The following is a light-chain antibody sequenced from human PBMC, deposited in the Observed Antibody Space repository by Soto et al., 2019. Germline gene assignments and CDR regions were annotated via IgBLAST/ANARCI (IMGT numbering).Light chain of an antibody. V-gene: IGKV3-20*01. CDR1: QSVSSSY. J-gene: IGKJ3*01. CDR3: KQYGSSLFT. Sequence: EIVLTQSPGTLSLSPGERATLSCRASQSVSSSYLAWYQQKPGQAPRLLIYAASSRATGIPDRFSGSGSGTDFTITISRLEHEDFAVYYCKQYGSSLFTFGPGTKVDIK. CDR2: AAS.